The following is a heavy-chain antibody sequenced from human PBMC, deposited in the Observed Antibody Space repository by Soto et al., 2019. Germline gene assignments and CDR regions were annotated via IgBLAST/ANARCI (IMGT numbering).Heavy chain of an antibody. J-gene: IGHJ3*02. CDR2: IYYSGST. Sequence: SETLSLTCTVSGGSIGSGDYYWSWIRQPPGKGLEWLGYIYYSGSTYYNPSLKSRVTISVDTSKNQFSLKLSSVTAADTAVYYCARVDTMMDDAFDIWGQGTMVTASS. V-gene: IGHV4-30-4*01. CDR3: ARVDTMMDDAFDI. CDR1: GGSIGSGDYY. D-gene: IGHD3-22*01.